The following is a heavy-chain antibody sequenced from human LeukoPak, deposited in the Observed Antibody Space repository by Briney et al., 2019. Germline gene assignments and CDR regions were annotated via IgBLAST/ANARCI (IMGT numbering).Heavy chain of an antibody. Sequence: GRSLRLSCAASGFTFDDYAMYWVRQAPGKGLEWVSGISWNSGSIGYADSVKGRFTISRDNAKNSLYLQMNSLRAEDTALYYCAKGPDYGDYYVYYFDYWGQGTLVTVSS. J-gene: IGHJ4*02. D-gene: IGHD4-17*01. V-gene: IGHV3-9*01. CDR3: AKGPDYGDYYVYYFDY. CDR1: GFTFDDYA. CDR2: ISWNSGSI.